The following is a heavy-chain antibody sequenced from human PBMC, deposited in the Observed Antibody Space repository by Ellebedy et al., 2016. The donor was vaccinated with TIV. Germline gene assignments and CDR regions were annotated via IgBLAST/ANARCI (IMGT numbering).Heavy chain of an antibody. Sequence: AASVKVSCKASGGTFSSYVISWVRHAPGQGLEWMGGIIPIFGAANYTQKFQGRVSITADDSTSTAYMELSGLRSEDTAVYFCARAESGGYAWDYWGQGTLVTVSS. CDR2: IIPIFGAA. V-gene: IGHV1-69*13. CDR3: ARAESGGYAWDY. CDR1: GGTFSSYV. J-gene: IGHJ4*02. D-gene: IGHD5-12*01.